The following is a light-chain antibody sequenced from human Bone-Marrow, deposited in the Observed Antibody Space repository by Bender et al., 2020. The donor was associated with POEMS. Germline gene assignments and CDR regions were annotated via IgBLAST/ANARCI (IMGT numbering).Light chain of an antibody. CDR1: SSDVGAYNL. CDR3: SSYTSSTTLV. Sequence: QSTLTQPASVSASPGQSITISCTGASSDVGAYNLVSWYQHHPGKAPKVMIYEVNKRPSGVSNRFSGSKSGNTASLTISGLQAEDEADYYCSSYTSSTTLVFGGGTKVTVL. CDR2: EVN. J-gene: IGLJ2*01. V-gene: IGLV2-14*02.